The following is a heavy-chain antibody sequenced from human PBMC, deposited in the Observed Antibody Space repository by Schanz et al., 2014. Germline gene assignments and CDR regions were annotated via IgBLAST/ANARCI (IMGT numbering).Heavy chain of an antibody. D-gene: IGHD3-22*01. Sequence: EVQLVESGGGLVKPGESLRLSCAASGFIFSAYTMNWVRQAPGKGLECVSGISGGGGSAYYADSVKGRFTISRDNSKNTLYLQMSSLRAEDTAVYYCAKVWGSDYFYPFDYWGQGTLVTVSS. CDR2: ISGGGGSA. J-gene: IGHJ4*02. CDR3: AKVWGSDYFYPFDY. CDR1: GFIFSAYT. V-gene: IGHV3-23*04.